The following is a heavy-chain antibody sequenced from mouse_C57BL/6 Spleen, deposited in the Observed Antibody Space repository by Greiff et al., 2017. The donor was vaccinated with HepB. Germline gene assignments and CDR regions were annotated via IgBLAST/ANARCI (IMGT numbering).Heavy chain of an antibody. CDR2: IDPANGNT. J-gene: IGHJ4*01. CDR3: ARRRITTVVATNYYAMDY. CDR1: GFNIKNTY. V-gene: IGHV14-3*01. Sequence: EVQLQQSVAELVRPGASVKLSCTASGFNIKNTYMHWVKQRPEQGLEWIGRIDPANGNTKYAPKFQGKATITADTSSNTAYLQLSSLTSEDTAIYYCARRRITTVVATNYYAMDYWGQGTSVTVSS. D-gene: IGHD1-1*01.